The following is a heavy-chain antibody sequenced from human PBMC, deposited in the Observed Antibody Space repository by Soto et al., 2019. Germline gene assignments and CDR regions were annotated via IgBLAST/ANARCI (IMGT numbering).Heavy chain of an antibody. J-gene: IGHJ3*02. D-gene: IGHD6-13*01. V-gene: IGHV3-33*01. CDR2: VWYDGSNT. CDR1: GFILSSYV. CDR3: ARGGDSSSWYRAFDI. Sequence: GGSLRLSCAASGFILSSYVMHWVRQAPGKGLEWVSLVWYDGSNTYYADSVKGRITISRDTSNNMMYLQMNSLRDEDTAVYYCARGGDSSSWYRAFDIWGQGTLVTVSS.